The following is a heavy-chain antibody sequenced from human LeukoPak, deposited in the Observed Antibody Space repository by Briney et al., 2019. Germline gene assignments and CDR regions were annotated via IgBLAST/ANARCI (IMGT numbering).Heavy chain of an antibody. CDR2: LSGSGGSA. CDR1: GFTFSNYA. Sequence: GGSLRFSCAASGFTFSNYAMSWVRQAPGKGLEWVSALSGSGGSAYYADSVKGRVTVSRDNSKSTLYLQMNSLRAEDTAVYCCAKAPSRIAVAANLYAFDIWGQGTMVTVSS. D-gene: IGHD6-19*01. J-gene: IGHJ3*02. V-gene: IGHV3-23*01. CDR3: AKAPSRIAVAANLYAFDI.